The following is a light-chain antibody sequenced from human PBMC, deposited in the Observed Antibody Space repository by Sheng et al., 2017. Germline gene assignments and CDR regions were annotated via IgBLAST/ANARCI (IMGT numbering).Light chain of an antibody. V-gene: IGLV2-23*02. CDR2: EVT. CDR1: SSDIGSYNL. CDR3: YSYATSLFXV. J-gene: IGLJ1*01. Sequence: QSALTQPASVSGSPGQSITISCTGTSSDIGSYNLVSWYQQHPGKAPKLMIYEVTERPSGVSNRFSGSKSGNTASLTISGLQAEDEAAYYCYSYATSLFXVFGTGTKVTVL.